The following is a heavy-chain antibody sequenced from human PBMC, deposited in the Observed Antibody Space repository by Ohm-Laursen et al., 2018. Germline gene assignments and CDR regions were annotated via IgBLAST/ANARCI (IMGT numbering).Heavy chain of an antibody. Sequence: SLRLSCAASGFIFSSHWMHWVRQAPGKGLLWVSRINSEGSDTTYADSVKGRFTISRDNAKNTLYLQMNSLRAEDTAVYYCASGGETTMVRGVIHYWGQGILVTVSS. CDR3: ASGGETTMVRGVIHY. V-gene: IGHV3-74*01. CDR1: GFIFSSHW. CDR2: INSEGSDT. D-gene: IGHD3-10*01. J-gene: IGHJ4*02.